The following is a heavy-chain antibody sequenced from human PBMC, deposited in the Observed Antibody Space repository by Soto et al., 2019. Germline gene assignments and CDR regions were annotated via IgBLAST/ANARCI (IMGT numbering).Heavy chain of an antibody. V-gene: IGHV6-1*01. J-gene: IGHJ6*02. CDR3: AREREQLPSTYPHVVDV. D-gene: IGHD6-6*01. Sequence: SQTLSLTCAISGDSVSSNSAAWNWIRQSPSRGLEWLGRTYYRSKWYNDNAVSVKRRITINPDTSKNQFSLQLISVTPEDTAVYYCAREREQLPSTYPHVVDVWGQGTTVTVSS. CDR2: TYYRSKWYN. CDR1: GDSVSSNSAA.